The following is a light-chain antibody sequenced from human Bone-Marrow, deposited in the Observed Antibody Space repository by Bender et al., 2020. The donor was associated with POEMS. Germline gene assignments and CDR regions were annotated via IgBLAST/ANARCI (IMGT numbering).Light chain of an antibody. J-gene: IGLJ3*02. CDR2: HDF. Sequence: SYELTQSPSVSVSPGQTASITCSGYKLGDKYVSWYQQKPGQSPVLLIYHDFKRPSGIPERFSGSKSGNTATLTISRVEAGDEADYYCQVWNSRSDQMLFGGGTKLTVL. CDR3: QVWNSRSDQML. V-gene: IGLV3-1*01. CDR1: KLGDKY.